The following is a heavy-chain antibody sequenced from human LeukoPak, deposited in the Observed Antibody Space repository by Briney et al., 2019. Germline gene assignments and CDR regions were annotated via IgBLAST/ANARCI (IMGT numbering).Heavy chain of an antibody. V-gene: IGHV1-24*01. J-gene: IGHJ4*02. CDR3: ATTREIAAAGPPTPFDY. CDR2: FDPEDSET. CDR1: GYTLTELS. Sequence: ASVKVSCKVSGYTLTELSMHWVRQAPGKGLEWVGGFDPEDSETIYAQKFQGRVTMTEDTSTDTAYMELSSLRSEDTAVYYCATTREIAAAGPPTPFDYWGQGTLVTVSS. D-gene: IGHD6-13*01.